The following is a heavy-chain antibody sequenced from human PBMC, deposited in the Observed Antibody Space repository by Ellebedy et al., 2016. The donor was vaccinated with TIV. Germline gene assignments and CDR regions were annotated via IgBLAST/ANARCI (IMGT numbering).Heavy chain of an antibody. CDR3: ARESTLLPNVCTSCYLVHYYYGMDV. CDR2: INPNSGGT. J-gene: IGHJ6*02. D-gene: IGHD2-2*01. Sequence: AASVKVSCKASGYTFTGYYMHWVRQAPGQGLEWMGWINPNSGGTNYAQKFQGWVTMTRDTSISTAYMELSSLRSEDTAVYYCARESTLLPNVCTSCYLVHYYYGMDVWGQGTTVTVSS. V-gene: IGHV1-2*04. CDR1: GYTFTGYY.